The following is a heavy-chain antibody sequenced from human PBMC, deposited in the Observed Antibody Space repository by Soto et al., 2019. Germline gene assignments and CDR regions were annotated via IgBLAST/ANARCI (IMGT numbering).Heavy chain of an antibody. J-gene: IGHJ4*02. CDR1: GGPITGSY. CDR3: ARAAIMGIEVAGHFDS. V-gene: IGHV4-4*07. Sequence: QVQLQESGPGLVKSSETLSLTCSVSGGPITGSYLSWIRQPVGKGLEWIGRMYVRVRGDYNPSLKSRVTMSIDTSKNQFSLKVKSVTAADTDVYYCARAAIMGIEVAGHFDSWGQGTLVSVSS. D-gene: IGHD6-19*01. CDR2: MYVRVRG.